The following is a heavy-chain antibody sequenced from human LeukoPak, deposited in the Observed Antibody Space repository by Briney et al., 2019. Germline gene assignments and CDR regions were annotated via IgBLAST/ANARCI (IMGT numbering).Heavy chain of an antibody. D-gene: IGHD3-3*01. CDR1: GVTFNTAG. J-gene: IGHJ4*02. V-gene: IGHV3-15*04. CDR2: IEGKSDGGTA. CDR3: TTGSIIGVVTPAEDY. Sequence: GGCLRLSCAASGVTFNTAGMSTFRQAPGTGLGRVGRIEGKSDGGTADHTAPVKGRFIISRDDSKNTLYRGMDILKTEDTPDNYYTTGSIIGVVTPAEDYWGQGTLVTVSS.